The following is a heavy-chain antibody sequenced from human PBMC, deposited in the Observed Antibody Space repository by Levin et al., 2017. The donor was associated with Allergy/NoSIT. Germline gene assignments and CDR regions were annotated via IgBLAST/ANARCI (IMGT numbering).Heavy chain of an antibody. CDR1: GFTFSSYS. D-gene: IGHD6-6*01. CDR3: ARDLTDAIEYSYYYYGMDV. J-gene: IGHJ6*02. CDR2: ISSSSSYI. V-gene: IGHV3-21*01. Sequence: GESLKISCAASGFTFSSYSMNWVRQAPGKGLEWVSSISSSSSYIYYADSVKGRFTISRDNAKNSLYLQMNSLRAEDTAVYYCARDLTDAIEYSYYYYGMDVWGQGTTVTVSS.